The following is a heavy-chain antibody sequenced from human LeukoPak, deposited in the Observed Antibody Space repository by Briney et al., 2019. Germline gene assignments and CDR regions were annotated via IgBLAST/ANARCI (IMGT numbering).Heavy chain of an antibody. Sequence: ASVKVSCKASGYTLRSYGITWVRQAPGQGLEWMGWISAYNGNTKYPQKLQGRVTMTTDTSTGTAYMELRSLRSDDTAVYYCARSGRGTYYYFDYWGQGTLVTVSS. J-gene: IGHJ4*02. CDR2: ISAYNGNT. CDR1: GYTLRSYG. D-gene: IGHD1-26*01. CDR3: ARSGRGTYYYFDY. V-gene: IGHV1-18*01.